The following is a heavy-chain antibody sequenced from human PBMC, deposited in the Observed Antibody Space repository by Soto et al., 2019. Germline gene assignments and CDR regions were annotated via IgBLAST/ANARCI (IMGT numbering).Heavy chain of an antibody. D-gene: IGHD5-12*01. CDR3: SREIGDGYNYNAFDI. Sequence: GGSLRLSCTASGLTFGDYAMSWFRQAPGKGLEWVGFMRSKVYGGATEYAASVKGRFTMSRDDARNIAYLQMNSLKTEDTPLYFCSREIGDGYNYNAFDIWGQGTMVTVSS. J-gene: IGHJ3*02. CDR2: MRSKVYGGAT. V-gene: IGHV3-49*03. CDR1: GLTFGDYA.